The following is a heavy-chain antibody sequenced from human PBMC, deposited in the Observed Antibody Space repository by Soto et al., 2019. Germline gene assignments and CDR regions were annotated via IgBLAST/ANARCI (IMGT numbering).Heavy chain of an antibody. CDR3: VRAMVTKRTRNYHGMDV. V-gene: IGHV3-33*01. J-gene: IGHJ6*02. CDR1: GFTFSSYG. D-gene: IGHD2-21*02. CDR2: IWYDGSNK. Sequence: QVQLVESGGGVVQPGRSLRLSCAASGFTFSSYGMHWVRQAPGKGLEWVAVIWYDGSNKDYADSVKGRFTISRDNSKNSVYLQMNSLRAEDTAVYYCVRAMVTKRTRNYHGMDVWYQGTTVTVSS.